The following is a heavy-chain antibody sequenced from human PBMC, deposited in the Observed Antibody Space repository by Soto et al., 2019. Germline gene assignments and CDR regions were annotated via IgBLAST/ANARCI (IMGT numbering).Heavy chain of an antibody. V-gene: IGHV4-34*01. CDR1: GGSFSGYY. J-gene: IGHJ6*03. CDR3: ATQAPYSSSPYYYYYLDV. D-gene: IGHD6-6*01. CDR2: INHTGST. Sequence: SETLSLTCAVYGGSFSGYYWSWIRQSPGKGLEWIGEINHTGSTNYNPSLKSLATISVDTSKNHFSLKLNSVTAADTAVYYCATQAPYSSSPYYYYYLDVWGKGTTVTVSS.